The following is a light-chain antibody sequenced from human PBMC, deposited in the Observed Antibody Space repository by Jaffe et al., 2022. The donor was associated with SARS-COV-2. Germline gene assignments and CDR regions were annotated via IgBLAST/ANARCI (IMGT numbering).Light chain of an antibody. V-gene: IGKV3-20*01. Sequence: EIVLTQSPGTLSLSPGERATLSCRASQSVSNSYLAWYQQKPGQAPRLLIFGASNRATDIPDRFSGSGSETDFTLTISRLEPEDFAVYYCQQYESSPRTFGQGTKVQIK. CDR2: GAS. J-gene: IGKJ1*01. CDR1: QSVSNSY. CDR3: QQYESSPRT.